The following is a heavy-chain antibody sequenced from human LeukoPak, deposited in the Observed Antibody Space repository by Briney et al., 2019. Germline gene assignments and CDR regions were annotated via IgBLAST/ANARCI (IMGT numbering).Heavy chain of an antibody. CDR2: IRSDGGVT. D-gene: IGHD6-13*01. V-gene: IGHV3-23*01. Sequence: GGSLRLSCAASGFTFNTYAMTWVRQAPGKGLEWVASIRSDGGVTYYADSVKGRFTISRDNSRNTLYLQMNSLRAEDTAVYYCAGDIYSSSWYRGTSFPFEYWGQGTLVTVSS. CDR3: AGDIYSSSWYRGTSFPFEY. CDR1: GFTFNTYA. J-gene: IGHJ4*02.